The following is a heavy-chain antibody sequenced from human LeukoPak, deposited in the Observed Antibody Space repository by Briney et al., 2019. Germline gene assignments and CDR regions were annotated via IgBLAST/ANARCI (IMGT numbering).Heavy chain of an antibody. CDR3: ASASITRYYFDY. Sequence: PSETLSLTCAVYGGSFSGYYWSWIRQPPGKGLEWIGEINHSGSTNYNSSLKSRVTISVDTPKNQFSLELSSVTAADTAVYYCASASITRYYFDYWGQGTLVTVSS. J-gene: IGHJ4*02. V-gene: IGHV4-34*01. D-gene: IGHD4-11*01. CDR2: INHSGST. CDR1: GGSFSGYY.